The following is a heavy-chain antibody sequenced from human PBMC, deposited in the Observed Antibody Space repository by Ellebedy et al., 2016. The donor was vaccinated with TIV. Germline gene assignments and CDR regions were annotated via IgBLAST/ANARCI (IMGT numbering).Heavy chain of an antibody. V-gene: IGHV3-7*01. D-gene: IGHD2-21*02. CDR3: ARDNLGDYYFDH. Sequence: GESLKISXTASGFSFSDYWMRWVRQAPGKGLEWVANIMYDGSEKVYVDSVKGRFTISRDNAKNSLYLQMNSLRVEDTAVYYCARDNLGDYYFDHWGQGTLVTVSS. J-gene: IGHJ4*02. CDR2: IMYDGSEK. CDR1: GFSFSDYW.